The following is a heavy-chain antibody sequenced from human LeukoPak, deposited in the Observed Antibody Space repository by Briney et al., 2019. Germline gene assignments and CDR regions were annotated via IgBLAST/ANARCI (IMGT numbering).Heavy chain of an antibody. J-gene: IGHJ4*02. CDR1: GYTFTGYY. CDR2: INPNSGGT. CDR3: ARVSDSSGYYHFDY. V-gene: IGHV1-2*02. Sequence: ASVKVSSKASGYTFTGYYMHWVRQAPGQGLEWMGWINPNSGGTNYAQKFQGRVTMTRDTSISTAYMELSRLRSDDTAVYYCARVSDSSGYYHFDYWGQGTLVTVSS. D-gene: IGHD3-22*01.